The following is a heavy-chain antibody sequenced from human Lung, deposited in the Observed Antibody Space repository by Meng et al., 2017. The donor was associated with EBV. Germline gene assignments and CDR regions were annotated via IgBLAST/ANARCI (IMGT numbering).Heavy chain of an antibody. CDR3: TSRSF. Sequence: EVQLVDSGGGLVLPGGSLKLSCAASGFTFSGSAMHWVRQASGKGLEWVGRIRSKGNSYATTYAASVKGRFTISRDDSNNTAYLQMNSLKTEDTAIYYCTSRSFWGQGTLVTVSS. V-gene: IGHV3-73*02. CDR2: IRSKGNSYAT. J-gene: IGHJ4*02. CDR1: GFTFSGSA.